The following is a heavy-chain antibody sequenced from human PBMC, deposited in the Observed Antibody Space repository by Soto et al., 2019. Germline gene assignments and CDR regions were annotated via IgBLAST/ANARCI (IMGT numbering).Heavy chain of an antibody. CDR3: ARGYCSGSTCFIGGRYFDY. J-gene: IGHJ4*02. V-gene: IGHV3-48*02. Sequence: GGSLRLSCAASGFTFSSYSMNWVRQAPGKGLDWVSYISSSSYTIYYADSVKGRFTISRDNAKNSLYLQMNSLRDEDTSVYYCARGYCSGSTCFIGGRYFDYWGQGTRGTVSA. CDR1: GFTFSSYS. CDR2: ISSSSYTI. D-gene: IGHD2-15*01.